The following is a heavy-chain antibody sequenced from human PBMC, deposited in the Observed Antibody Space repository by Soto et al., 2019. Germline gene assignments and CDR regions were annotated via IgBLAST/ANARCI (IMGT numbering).Heavy chain of an antibody. CDR3: AREPTVPSGFDS. Sequence: PSETLSLTCTVSGGSISSYYWSWIRQPPGKGLEWIGYIYYSGITNYNPSLKSRVTISVDTSKNQFSLKLSSVTAADTAVYYCAREPTVPSGFDSWGPGTLVTVS. D-gene: IGHD4-17*01. V-gene: IGHV4-59*12. CDR1: GGSISSYY. J-gene: IGHJ4*02. CDR2: IYYSGIT.